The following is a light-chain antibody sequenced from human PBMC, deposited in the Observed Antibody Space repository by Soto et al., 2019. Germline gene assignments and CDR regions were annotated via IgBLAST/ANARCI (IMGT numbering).Light chain of an antibody. Sequence: QSVLTQPPSASGNPGQTVTISCSGSSSNIGINYVYWYQQLPGTAPQLLIYRNSQRPSGIPDRVSGSKSGTSASLAISGLRSEDEADYYCAAWDDSLGSHAVFGGGTQLTVL. CDR1: SSNIGINY. CDR2: RNS. J-gene: IGLJ7*01. V-gene: IGLV1-47*01. CDR3: AAWDDSLGSHAV.